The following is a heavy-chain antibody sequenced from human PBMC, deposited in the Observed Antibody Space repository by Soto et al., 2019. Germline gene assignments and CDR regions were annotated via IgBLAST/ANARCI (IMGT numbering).Heavy chain of an antibody. J-gene: IGHJ6*02. V-gene: IGHV4-39*01. CDR1: GGSISSSSYY. Sequence: SETLSLTCTVSGGSISSSSYYWGWIRQPPGKGLEWIGSIYYSGSTYYNPSLKSRVTISVDTSKNQFSLKLSSVTAADTAVYYCASEAVTIFGVVIYHYGMDVWGQGTTVTVSS. CDR2: IYYSGST. D-gene: IGHD3-3*01. CDR3: ASEAVTIFGVVIYHYGMDV.